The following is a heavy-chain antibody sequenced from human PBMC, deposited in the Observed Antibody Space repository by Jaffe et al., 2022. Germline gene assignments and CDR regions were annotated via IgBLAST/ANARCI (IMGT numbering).Heavy chain of an antibody. CDR1: GGSISSSSYY. CDR2: IYYSGST. D-gene: IGHD3-3*01. J-gene: IGHJ5*02. V-gene: IGHV4-39*01. Sequence: QLQLQESGPGLVKPSETLSLTCTVSGGSISSSSYYWGWIRQPPGKGLEWIGSIYYSGSTYYNPSLKSRVTISVDTSKNQFSLKLSSVTAADTAVYYCARQQYYDFWSGPSGYWFDPWGQGTLVTVSS. CDR3: ARQQYYDFWSGPSGYWFDP.